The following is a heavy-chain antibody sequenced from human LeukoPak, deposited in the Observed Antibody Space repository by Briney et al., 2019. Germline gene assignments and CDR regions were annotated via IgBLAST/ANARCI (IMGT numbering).Heavy chain of an antibody. D-gene: IGHD6-19*01. V-gene: IGHV1-69*13. J-gene: IGHJ6*03. CDR3: ARASHSGWYGSSYYYYYMDV. CDR1: GGTFSSYA. CDR2: IIPIFGTA. Sequence: APVKVSCKASGGTFSSYAISWVRQAPGQGLEWMGGIIPIFGTANYAQKFQGRVTITADESTSTAYMGLSSLRSEDTAVYYCARASHSGWYGSSYYYYYMDVWGKGTTVTVSS.